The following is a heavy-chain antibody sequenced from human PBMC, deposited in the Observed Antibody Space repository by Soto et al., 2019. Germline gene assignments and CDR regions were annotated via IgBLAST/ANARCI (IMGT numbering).Heavy chain of an antibody. CDR3: ARAVRGGYCSGGSCSSVDY. Sequence: QVQLQESGPGLVKPSETLSLTCTVSGGSISSYNWGWIRQPPGKGLEWIGNIYYSGSTNYNPSLKNRVTRSVDTSKNQFSLQLSSVPAADTAVYYCARAVRGGYCSGGSCSSVDYWGQGTQVTVSP. J-gene: IGHJ4*02. CDR1: GGSISSYN. V-gene: IGHV4-59*01. D-gene: IGHD2-15*01. CDR2: IYYSGST.